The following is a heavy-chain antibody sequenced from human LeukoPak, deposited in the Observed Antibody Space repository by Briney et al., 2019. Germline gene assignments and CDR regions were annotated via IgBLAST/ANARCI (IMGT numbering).Heavy chain of an antibody. V-gene: IGHV5-10-1*01. Sequence: GESLRISCKGSGYSFTSYWISWVRQMPGKGLEWMGRIDRSDSYTNYSPSFQGHVTISADKSISTAYLQWSSLKASDTAMYYCATARASLTSFDYWGQGTLVTVSS. J-gene: IGHJ4*02. CDR2: IDRSDSYT. CDR3: ATARASLTSFDY. D-gene: IGHD3-16*01. CDR1: GYSFTSYW.